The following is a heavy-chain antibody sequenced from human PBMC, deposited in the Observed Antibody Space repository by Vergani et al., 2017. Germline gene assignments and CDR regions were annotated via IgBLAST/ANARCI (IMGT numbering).Heavy chain of an antibody. Sequence: EVQLVQSGAEVKKPGATVKISCKVSGYTFTDYYMHWVQQAPGKGLEWMGLVDPEDGETIYAEKFQGRVTISADKSISTAYLQWSSLKASDTAMYYCARRKWELQRGWYFDLWGRGTLVTVSS. V-gene: IGHV1-69-2*01. CDR3: ARRKWELQRGWYFDL. CDR2: VDPEDGET. D-gene: IGHD1-26*01. J-gene: IGHJ2*01. CDR1: GYTFTDYY.